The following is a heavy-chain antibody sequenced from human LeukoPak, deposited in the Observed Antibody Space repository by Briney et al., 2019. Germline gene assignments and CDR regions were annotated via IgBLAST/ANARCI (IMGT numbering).Heavy chain of an antibody. CDR1: GFTFSRFN. D-gene: IGHD3-3*01. Sequence: GGSLRLSCAASGFTFSRFNMNWLRQAPGEGLEWLSYISTTGTIYYAESVKGRFSISRDNAKNSLYLQMNSLRPEDTAVYYRARDSLIFGVVTTFDYWGQGTLVTVSS. CDR3: ARDSLIFGVVTTFDY. V-gene: IGHV3-48*01. J-gene: IGHJ4*02. CDR2: ISTTGTI.